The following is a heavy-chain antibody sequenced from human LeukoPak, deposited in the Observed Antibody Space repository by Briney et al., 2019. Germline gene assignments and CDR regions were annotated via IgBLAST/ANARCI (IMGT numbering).Heavy chain of an antibody. CDR3: VREAPFGAFDI. V-gene: IGHV1-3*02. D-gene: IGHD2/OR15-2a*01. Sequence: ASVKVSSKPSGYTPAAYATHSVRQTLGQKLEWMGWSNTGNGNTNYSQEFQGRVTITRDTSASTAYMELSSLRSEDMAVYYCVREAPFGAFDIWGQGAMVTVS. CDR2: SNTGNGNT. J-gene: IGHJ3*02. CDR1: GYTPAAYA.